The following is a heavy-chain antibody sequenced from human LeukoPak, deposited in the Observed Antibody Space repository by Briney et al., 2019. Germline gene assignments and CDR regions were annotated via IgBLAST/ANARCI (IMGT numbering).Heavy chain of an antibody. J-gene: IGHJ4*02. CDR3: AIPNGATYSGGYAFDC. CDR1: GYTFTSYD. D-gene: IGHD1-26*01. Sequence: ASVKVSCKASGYTFTSYDINWVRQATGQGLEWMGWMNPNSGNTGYAQKFQGRVTMTRNTSISTAYMELSSLRSEDTAVYYCAIPNGATYSGGYAFDCWGQGTLVTVSS. V-gene: IGHV1-8*01. CDR2: MNPNSGNT.